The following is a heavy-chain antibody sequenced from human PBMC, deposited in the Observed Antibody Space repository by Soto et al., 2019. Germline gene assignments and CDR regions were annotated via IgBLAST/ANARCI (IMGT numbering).Heavy chain of an antibody. CDR1: GFTFSSYG. Sequence: VQLVESGGGVVQPGRSLRLSCAASGFTFSSYGMHWVRQAPGKGLEWVAVIWYDGSNKYYADSVKGRFTISRDNSKNTLYLQMNSLRAEDTAVYYCARRPDSSWYSDYWGQGTLVTVSS. V-gene: IGHV3-33*01. CDR3: ARRPDSSWYSDY. J-gene: IGHJ4*02. D-gene: IGHD6-13*01. CDR2: IWYDGSNK.